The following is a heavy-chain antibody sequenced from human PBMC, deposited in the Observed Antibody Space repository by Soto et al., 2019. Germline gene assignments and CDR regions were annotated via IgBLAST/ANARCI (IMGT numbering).Heavy chain of an antibody. CDR2: TYYYRSKWYN. Sequence: PSQTLSLTCVISGDSVSSNNAAWNWIRQSPSRGLEWLGRTYYYRSKWYNDYAGSMKSRITINADTSRNQFSLQLNSVTPEDTAIYFCARDDGPRTTKRFAPWGQGTQVTVSS. J-gene: IGHJ5*02. V-gene: IGHV6-1*01. CDR1: GDSVSSNNAA. D-gene: IGHD1-1*01. CDR3: ARDDGPRTTKRFAP.